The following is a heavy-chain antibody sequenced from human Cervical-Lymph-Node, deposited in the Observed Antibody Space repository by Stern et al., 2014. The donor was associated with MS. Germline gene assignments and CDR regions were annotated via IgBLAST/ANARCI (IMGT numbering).Heavy chain of an antibody. CDR2: IIPGLGTT. J-gene: IGHJ5*02. D-gene: IGHD3-10*01. CDR3: ARDQGDYGSGSDYSWFDP. CDR1: RDTFSYSA. Sequence: VQLVESGAEVKKPGSSVKVSCKASRDTFSYSALSWVRQAPAQGLEWLGGIIPGLGTTSYAQKFQGRITIIADTSTNTLYMELRSLRSEDTAVYFCARDQGDYGSGSDYSWFDPWGQGTLVTVSS. V-gene: IGHV1-69*06.